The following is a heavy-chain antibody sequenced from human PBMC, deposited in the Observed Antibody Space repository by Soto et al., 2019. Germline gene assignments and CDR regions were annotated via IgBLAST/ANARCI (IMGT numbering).Heavy chain of an antibody. D-gene: IGHD5-12*01. CDR3: ARVGVPIVATIYYYYYYGMDV. CDR2: TYYRSKWYN. Sequence: SQTLSLTCAISGDSVSSNSAAWNWIRQSPSRGLEWLGRTYYRSKWYNDYAVSVKSRITINPDTSKNQFSLQLNSVTPEDTAVYYCARVGVPIVATIYYYYYYGMDVWGQGTTVTVSS. J-gene: IGHJ6*02. CDR1: GDSVSSNSAA. V-gene: IGHV6-1*01.